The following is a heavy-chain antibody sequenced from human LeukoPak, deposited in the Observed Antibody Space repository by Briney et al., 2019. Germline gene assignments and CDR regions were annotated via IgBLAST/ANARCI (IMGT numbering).Heavy chain of an antibody. CDR1: GGSISSGGYS. D-gene: IGHD5-18*01. Sequence: SETLSLTCAVSGGSISSGGYSWSWIRQPPGKGLEWIGYIYHSGSTYYNPSLKSRVTISVDRSKNQFSLKLSSVTAADTAVYYCARDERYSYGYAYWGQGTLVTVSS. J-gene: IGHJ4*02. CDR2: IYHSGST. V-gene: IGHV4-30-2*01. CDR3: ARDERYSYGYAY.